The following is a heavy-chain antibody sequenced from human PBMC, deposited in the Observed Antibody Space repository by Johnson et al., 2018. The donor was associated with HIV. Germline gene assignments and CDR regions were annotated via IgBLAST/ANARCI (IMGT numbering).Heavy chain of an antibody. Sequence: VHLVESGGGVVQTGRSLRLSCAASGFTFSSYAMHWVRQAPGKGLEWVAVIRYDGSNKYYAESVQGRFNISRDNSKNTLYLQMNSLGAEDTAMYYCAAYYDFWSGSYTSGFDIWGQGTMVTVSS. J-gene: IGHJ3*02. CDR2: IRYDGSNK. CDR1: GFTFSSYA. V-gene: IGHV3-33*08. CDR3: AAYYDFWSGSYTSGFDI. D-gene: IGHD3-3*01.